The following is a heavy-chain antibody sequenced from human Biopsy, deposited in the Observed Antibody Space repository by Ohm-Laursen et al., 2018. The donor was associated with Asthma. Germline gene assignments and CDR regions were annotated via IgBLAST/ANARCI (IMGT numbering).Heavy chain of an antibody. CDR2: INPSGAGT. D-gene: IGHD2-8*01. Sequence: GASVKVSCNASGFSFDNYFMHWVRQAPGQGLEWMGIINPSGAGTGYAEKFRGRLIVTRDASTRTAFMDLRSLRSDDTAIYFCARARETTNYGDSDFDIWGQGTLITVSS. CDR3: ARARETTNYGDSDFDI. V-gene: IGHV1-46*02. CDR1: GFSFDNYF. J-gene: IGHJ4*02.